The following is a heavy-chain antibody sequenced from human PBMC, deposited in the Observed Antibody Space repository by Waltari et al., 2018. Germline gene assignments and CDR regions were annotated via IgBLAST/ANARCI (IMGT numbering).Heavy chain of an antibody. V-gene: IGHV1-46*01. J-gene: IGHJ6*02. CDR1: GYTFTSYY. D-gene: IGHD3-10*01. Sequence: QVQLVQSGAEVKKPGASVKVSCKASGYTFTSYYMHWVRQAPGQGLEWMGIINPSGGSTSDAQKFQGRVTMTRDTSTSTVYMELSSLRSEDTAVYYCARFIWDYYYGMDVWGQGTTVTVSS. CDR3: ARFIWDYYYGMDV. CDR2: INPSGGST.